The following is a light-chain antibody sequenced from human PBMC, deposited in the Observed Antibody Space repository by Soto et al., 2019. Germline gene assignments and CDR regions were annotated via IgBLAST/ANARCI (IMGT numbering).Light chain of an antibody. V-gene: IGKV1-39*01. CDR1: QTIASS. J-gene: IGKJ4*01. CDR3: QQSYGLPLT. CDR2: GAS. Sequence: DIQMTQSPSSLSASVGDRVAITCRASQTIASSLTWYQQKPGTAPKLLIYGASNLQGGVPSRFSGSGSGTDFTLTISSLQPEDVATYYCQQSYGLPLTFGGGTKV.